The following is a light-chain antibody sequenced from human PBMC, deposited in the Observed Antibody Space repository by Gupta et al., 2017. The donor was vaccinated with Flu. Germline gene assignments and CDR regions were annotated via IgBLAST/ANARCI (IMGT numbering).Light chain of an antibody. Sequence: TPSSLSASVGDRVTITCRASPKVYNYLNWYQHKPEKAPKPTIYHASKCKSGGTSRFSGSGYGNDFTLTSIRRLNEDFANYYWRQSDTTTTFGQGTKVEVK. J-gene: IGKJ1*01. V-gene: IGKV1-39*01. CDR1: PKVYNY. CDR2: HAS. CDR3: RQSDTTTT.